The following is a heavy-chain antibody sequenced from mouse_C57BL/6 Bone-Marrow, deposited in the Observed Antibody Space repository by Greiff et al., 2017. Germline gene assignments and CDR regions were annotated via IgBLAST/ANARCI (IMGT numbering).Heavy chain of an antibody. J-gene: IGHJ4*01. CDR1: GYAFSSYW. D-gene: IGHD2-1*01. CDR3: ATRILYGNYVMDY. V-gene: IGHV1-80*01. CDR2: IYPGDGDT. Sequence: QVQLQQSGAELVKPGASVKISCKASGYAFSSYWMNWVKQRPGKGLEWIGQIYPGDGDTNYNGKFKGKATLTADKSSSTAYMQLSSLTSEDSAVYFCATRILYGNYVMDYWGQGTSVTVSS.